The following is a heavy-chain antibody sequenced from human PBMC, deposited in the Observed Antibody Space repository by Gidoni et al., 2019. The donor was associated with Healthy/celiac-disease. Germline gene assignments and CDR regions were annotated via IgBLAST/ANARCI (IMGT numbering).Heavy chain of an antibody. Sequence: QVQLQQWGAGLLKPSETLSLTCAVYGGSFSGYYWSWIRQPPGKGLEWIGEINHSGSTNYNPSLKSRVTISVDTSKNQFSLKLSSVTAADTAVYYCARVTMIVVTLWFDPWGQGTLVTVSS. CDR2: INHSGST. J-gene: IGHJ5*02. CDR3: ARVTMIVVTLWFDP. V-gene: IGHV4-34*01. D-gene: IGHD3-22*01. CDR1: GGSFSGYY.